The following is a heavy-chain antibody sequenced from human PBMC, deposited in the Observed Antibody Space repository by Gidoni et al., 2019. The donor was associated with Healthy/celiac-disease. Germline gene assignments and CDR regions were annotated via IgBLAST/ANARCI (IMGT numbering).Heavy chain of an antibody. Sequence: QVQLVQSGAEVKKPGASVKVSCKASGYTFTGYYMHWVRQAPGQGLEWMGWINPNSGGTNYAQKFQGRVTMTRDTSISTAYMELSRLRSDDTAVYYCARVDGVVGAANWFDPWGQGTLVTVSS. CDR2: INPNSGGT. D-gene: IGHD1-26*01. CDR3: ARVDGVVGAANWFDP. J-gene: IGHJ5*02. V-gene: IGHV1-2*02. CDR1: GYTFTGYY.